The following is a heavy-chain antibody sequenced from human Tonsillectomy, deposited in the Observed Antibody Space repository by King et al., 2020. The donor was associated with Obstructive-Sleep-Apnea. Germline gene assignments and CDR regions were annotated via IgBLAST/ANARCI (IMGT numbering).Heavy chain of an antibody. Sequence: VQLVESGGGLVPPGRSLRLSCAASGFTFDDYAMHWVRQALGKGPEWVSGISWNSGSIGSADSVKGRFTISRDNAKNSLYLQMNSLRPEDTALYYCATEGGYLGQGTLVTVSS. V-gene: IGHV3-9*01. CDR1: GFTFDDYA. D-gene: IGHD3-16*01. CDR2: ISWNSGSI. J-gene: IGHJ4*02. CDR3: ATEGGY.